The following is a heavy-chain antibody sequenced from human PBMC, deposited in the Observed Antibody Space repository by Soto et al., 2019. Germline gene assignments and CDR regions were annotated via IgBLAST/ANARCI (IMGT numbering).Heavy chain of an antibody. CDR3: ARLGTYGDYGLGDY. D-gene: IGHD4-17*01. CDR2: FYPDDSDP. V-gene: IGHV5-51*01. CDR1: GYSFTSYW. Sequence: GESLKISCKGSGYSFTSYWIGWVRQMPGKGLEWMGSFYPDDSDPRYSPSFQGQVTISADHSVSTAYLQWSSLKASDTAMYYCARLGTYGDYGLGDYWGQGTMVIVSS. J-gene: IGHJ4*02.